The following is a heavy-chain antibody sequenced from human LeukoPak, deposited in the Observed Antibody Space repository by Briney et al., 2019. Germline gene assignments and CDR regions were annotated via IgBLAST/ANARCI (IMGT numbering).Heavy chain of an antibody. D-gene: IGHD3-22*01. Sequence: PGGSLRLSCAASGFTFSSYAMTWVRQAPGKGLEWVSSISWDSHSIAYADSVRGRFTMSRDNAKNSLYLQMNSLRPEDTALYYCAKGLYDSTGPFDYWGQGTLVTVSS. CDR3: AKGLYDSTGPFDY. CDR2: ISWDSHSI. V-gene: IGHV3-9*01. CDR1: GFTFSSYA. J-gene: IGHJ4*02.